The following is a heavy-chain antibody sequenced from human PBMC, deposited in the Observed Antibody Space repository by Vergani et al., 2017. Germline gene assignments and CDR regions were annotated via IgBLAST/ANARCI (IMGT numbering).Heavy chain of an antibody. CDR1: GYPFSNYY. Sequence: QVQVVQSGAAVKKSGASVKVPCKTSGYPFSNYYMHWVRPAPGQGLEWMGIINPSGGHTNYAQKFQGRVTMTRDTSTSTVYMELSSLRAEDTAIYYCAGGDYGSLTAYRYWGQGTMVTVSA. D-gene: IGHD3-9*01. J-gene: IGHJ4*02. CDR2: INPSGGHT. CDR3: AGGDYGSLTAYRY. V-gene: IGHV1-46*03.